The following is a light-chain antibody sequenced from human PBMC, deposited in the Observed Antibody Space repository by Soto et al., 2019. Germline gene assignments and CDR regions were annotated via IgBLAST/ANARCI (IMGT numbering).Light chain of an antibody. CDR1: HDINNY. CDR3: QQYDHFPFT. CDR2: DAS. Sequence: DIQMTQSPSSLSASVGDRVTITCQASHDINNYLNWYQHNPGKAPKLLIYDASNLETGVPSRFSGSRSGTDFTFTISGLQPEDIATYYCQQYDHFPFTFGPGTKVDIK. V-gene: IGKV1-33*01. J-gene: IGKJ3*01.